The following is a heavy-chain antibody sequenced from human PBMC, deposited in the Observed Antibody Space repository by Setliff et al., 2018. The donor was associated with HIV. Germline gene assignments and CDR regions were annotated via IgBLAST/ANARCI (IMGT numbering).Heavy chain of an antibody. CDR1: SYTFTSYG. V-gene: IGHV1-18*01. J-gene: IGHJ4*02. Sequence: ASVKVSCKASSYTFTSYGVSWVRQAPGQGLELLGRIDAYNGDTNYAQNLQDRVTLTTDTSTNTAYMELRNLRSDDTAVYFCARDLGAFSSAWYVTIGDYWGPGTLVTVS. CDR2: IDAYNGDT. CDR3: ARDLGAFSSAWYVTIGDY. D-gene: IGHD6-13*01.